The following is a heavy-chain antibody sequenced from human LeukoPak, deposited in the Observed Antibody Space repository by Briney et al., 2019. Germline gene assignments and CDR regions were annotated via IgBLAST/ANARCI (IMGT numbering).Heavy chain of an antibody. Sequence: PSETLSLTCTVSGGSISSYYWSWIRQPPGKGLEWIGYIYYSGSTNYNPSLKSRVTISVDTSKNQFSLKLSSVTAADTAIYYCARDEETTVVTPHWAFDIWGQGTMVTVSS. CDR2: IYYSGST. CDR1: GGSISSYY. D-gene: IGHD4-23*01. CDR3: ARDEETTVVTPHWAFDI. J-gene: IGHJ3*02. V-gene: IGHV4-59*12.